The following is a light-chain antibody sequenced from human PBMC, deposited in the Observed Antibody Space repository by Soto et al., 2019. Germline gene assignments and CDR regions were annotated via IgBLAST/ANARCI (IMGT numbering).Light chain of an antibody. CDR1: QGLSGS. CDR3: QQGHNWPLT. Sequence: DIQMTQSPSSVSASVGDRVTITCRATQGLSGSLAWYQQKPGKAPKLLISVTSRLQSGVPSRFSGSASGTEFHLTIDSLQPEDLAIYYCQQGHNWPLTFGQGTRLEIK. J-gene: IGKJ5*01. CDR2: VTS. V-gene: IGKV1-12*01.